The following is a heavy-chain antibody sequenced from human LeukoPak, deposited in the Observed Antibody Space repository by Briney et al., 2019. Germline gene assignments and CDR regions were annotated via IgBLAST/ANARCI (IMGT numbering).Heavy chain of an antibody. D-gene: IGHD3-22*01. Sequence: SETLSLTCTVSGGSISSYYWSWIRQPPGKGLEWIGYIYCSGSTNYNPSLKSRVTISVDTSKNQFSLKLSSVTAADTAVYYCARGQYYYDSSGYSMNFDYWGQGTLVTVSS. CDR2: IYCSGST. V-gene: IGHV4-59*01. CDR3: ARGQYYYDSSGYSMNFDY. CDR1: GGSISSYY. J-gene: IGHJ4*02.